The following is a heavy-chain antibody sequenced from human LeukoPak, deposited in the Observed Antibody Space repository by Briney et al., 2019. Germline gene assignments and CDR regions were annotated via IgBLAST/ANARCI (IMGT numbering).Heavy chain of an antibody. V-gene: IGHV4-59*01. CDR2: IYNTVDV. CDR1: GASIVGSY. J-gene: IGHJ4*02. Sequence: SETLSLTCTVSGASIVGSYWTWIRQSPGEGLEYVGYIYNTVDVNYSPSLKSRVTISIDMSRNQFSLTLNSVTTADTAIYYCARGRHYDITGFNPTYYFDSWGQGALVTVSS. CDR3: ARGRHYDITGFNPTYYFDS. D-gene: IGHD3-9*01.